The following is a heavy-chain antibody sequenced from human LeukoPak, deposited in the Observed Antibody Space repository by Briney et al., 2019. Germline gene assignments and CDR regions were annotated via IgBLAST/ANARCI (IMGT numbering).Heavy chain of an antibody. D-gene: IGHD1-26*01. CDR3: ARGEWELKPPNWFDP. V-gene: IGHV4-34*01. J-gene: IGHJ5*02. CDR2: INHSGST. CDR1: GGSFSGYY. Sequence: SETLSLTCAVYGGSFSGYYWTWIRKPAGKGLEWIGEINHSGSTNYNPSLKSRVTISVDTSKNQFSLKLSSVTAADTAVYYCARGEWELKPPNWFDPWGQGIMVTVSS.